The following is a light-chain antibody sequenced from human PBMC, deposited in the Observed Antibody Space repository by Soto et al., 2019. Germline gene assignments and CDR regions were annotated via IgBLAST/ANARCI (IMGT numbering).Light chain of an antibody. V-gene: IGLV1-47*01. CDR2: RDN. Sequence: QSVLTQPRSATGTTRQRVTITCTGRRSNIDSTYVCWYQQCPGMARKLLIYRDNRRPSGVPGRFSGSKSGTSASLAISGLRSEDEADYWCASWDDSLCGWVLGGGTNVTVL. CDR1: RSNIDSTY. J-gene: IGLJ3*02. CDR3: ASWDDSLCGWV.